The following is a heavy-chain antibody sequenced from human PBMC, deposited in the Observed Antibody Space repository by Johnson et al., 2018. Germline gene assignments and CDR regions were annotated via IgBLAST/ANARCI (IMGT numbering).Heavy chain of an antibody. CDR2: ISYDGSNK. CDR1: GFTFSSYA. D-gene: IGHD6-19*01. Sequence: QVQLVQSGGGVVQPGRSLRLSCAASGFTFSSYAMHWVRQAPGKGLEWVAVISYDGSNKYYADSVKGRFTISRDNSKNTRYLQMNSLRAEDTAVYYCARYQWHAFDIWGQGTMVTVSS. J-gene: IGHJ3*02. CDR3: ARYQWHAFDI. V-gene: IGHV3-30-3*01.